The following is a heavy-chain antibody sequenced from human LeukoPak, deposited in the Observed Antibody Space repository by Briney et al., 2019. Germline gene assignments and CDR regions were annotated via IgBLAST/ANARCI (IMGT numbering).Heavy chain of an antibody. D-gene: IGHD1-26*01. J-gene: IGHJ4*02. CDR1: GGSISSSSYY. CDR2: IYYSGST. V-gene: IGHV4-39*07. Sequence: PSETLSLTCTVSGGSISSSSYYWGWIRQPPGKGPEWIVTIYYSGSTYYNPSLKSRVTVPLDTSKDQFSLRLSSVTAADTAMYYCARASLGAYNPTYYFDYWGQGTLVTVSS. CDR3: ARASLGAYNPTYYFDY.